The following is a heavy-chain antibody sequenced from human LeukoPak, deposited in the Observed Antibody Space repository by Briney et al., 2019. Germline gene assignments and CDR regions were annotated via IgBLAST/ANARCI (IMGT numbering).Heavy chain of an antibody. J-gene: IGHJ4*02. Sequence: QSGGSLRLSCAASGFTVSSNYMTWVRQAPGKGLEWVSGIYSGGNTYYADSVKGRFTISRDNSKTTLYLQMNSLRAEDTALYYCASRYCSGASCYSYWGQGTLVTVSS. CDR1: GFTVSSNY. V-gene: IGHV3-53*01. CDR2: IYSGGNT. CDR3: ASRYCSGASCYSY. D-gene: IGHD2-15*01.